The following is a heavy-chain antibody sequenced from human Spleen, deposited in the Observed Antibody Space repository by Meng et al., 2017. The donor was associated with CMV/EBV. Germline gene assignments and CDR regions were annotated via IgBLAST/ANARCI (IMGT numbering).Heavy chain of an antibody. CDR2: INPNNGVT. Sequence: ASVKVSCKASGYTFIGYYMHWVRQAPGQGLEWMGWINPNNGVTISAQKFQGRVTLTRDTSISTAYMELSRLTSDDTAMYYCARGGTNYYYYDVDVWGQGTMVTVSS. V-gene: IGHV1-2*02. CDR3: ARGGTNYYYYDVDV. CDR1: GYTFIGYY. D-gene: IGHD1-7*01. J-gene: IGHJ6*02.